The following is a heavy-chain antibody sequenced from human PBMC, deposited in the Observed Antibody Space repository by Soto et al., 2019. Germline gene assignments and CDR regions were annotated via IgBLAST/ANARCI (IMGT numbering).Heavy chain of an antibody. J-gene: IGHJ4*02. CDR3: ARREYYDSSGYYEY. CDR2: IIPIFGTT. D-gene: IGHD3-22*01. V-gene: IGHV1-69*01. CDR1: GGTFSSFA. Sequence: QVQLVQSGAEVKKPGSSVKVSCKASGGTFSSFALTWVRQAPGQGLEWMGGIIPIFGTTNYAQKFQGRGTITADESTSSVYMELSSLRSEDTAVYYCARREYYDSSGYYEYWGQGTLVTVSS.